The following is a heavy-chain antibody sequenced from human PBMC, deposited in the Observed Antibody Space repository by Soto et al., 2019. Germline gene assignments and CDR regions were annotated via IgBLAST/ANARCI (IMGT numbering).Heavy chain of an antibody. Sequence: GGSLRLSCAASGFTFSSYSMNWVRQAPGKGLEWVSSISSSSSYIYYADSVKGRLTISRDNAKNSLYLQMNSLRAEDTAVYYCARGRSGWLPNWFDPWGQGTLVTVSS. D-gene: IGHD6-19*01. J-gene: IGHJ5*02. CDR1: GFTFSSYS. CDR3: ARGRSGWLPNWFDP. CDR2: ISSSSSYI. V-gene: IGHV3-21*01.